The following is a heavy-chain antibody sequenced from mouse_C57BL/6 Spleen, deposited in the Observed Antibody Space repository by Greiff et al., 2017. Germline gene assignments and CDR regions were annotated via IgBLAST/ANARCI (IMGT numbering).Heavy chain of an antibody. CDR1: GFPFSSYT. Sequence: VKVVESGGGLVKPGGSLKLSCAASGFPFSSYTMSWVRQTPEKRLEWVATISGGGGNTYYPDSVKGRFTISRENAKNTLYLQMSSLRSEDTALFYCSRIYDGYPYYFDYWGQGTTLTVSS. CDR3: SRIYDGYPYYFDY. D-gene: IGHD2-3*01. J-gene: IGHJ2*01. CDR2: ISGGGGNT. V-gene: IGHV5-9*01.